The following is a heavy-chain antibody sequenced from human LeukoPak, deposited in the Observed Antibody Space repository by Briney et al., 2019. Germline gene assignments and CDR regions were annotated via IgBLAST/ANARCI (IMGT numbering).Heavy chain of an antibody. J-gene: IGHJ5*02. V-gene: IGHV3-23*01. CDR2: ITGTGGST. CDR1: GFTFSSYA. D-gene: IGHD2-2*01. CDR3: ATRGYGSGTSCYAPQP. Sequence: GGSLRLSCAASGFTFSSYAMSWVRQAPGKGLEWVSAITGTGGSTYYADSVKGRFTISRDNSKNTLYLQRNSLRAEDTAVYYCATRGYGSGTSCYAPQPWGQGTLVTVSS.